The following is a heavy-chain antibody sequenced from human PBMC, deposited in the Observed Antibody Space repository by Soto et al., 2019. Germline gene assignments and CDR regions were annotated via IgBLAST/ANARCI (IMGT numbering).Heavy chain of an antibody. Sequence: SETLSLTCTVSGGSISSYHWSWIRQPPGKGLEWIGEINHSGSTNYNPSLKSRVTISVDTSKSQFSLNLSFVTAADTAVYYCATMGTPATGLYFFDYWGQGSLVTVSS. D-gene: IGHD2-15*01. CDR2: INHSGST. CDR3: ATMGTPATGLYFFDY. J-gene: IGHJ4*02. CDR1: GGSISSYH. V-gene: IGHV4-34*01.